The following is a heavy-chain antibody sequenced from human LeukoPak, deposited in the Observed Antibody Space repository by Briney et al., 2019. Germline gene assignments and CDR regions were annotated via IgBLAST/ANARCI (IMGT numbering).Heavy chain of an antibody. CDR1: GFTFSSYA. V-gene: IGHV3-23*01. CDR3: AKDRWVGELPDY. J-gene: IGHJ4*02. Sequence: GGSLRLSCAASGFTFSSYAMSWVRQAPGKGLEWVSAISGSGGSTYYADSVKGRFTISRDNSKNTPYLQMNSLRAEDTAVYYCAKDRWVGELPDYWGQGTLVTVSS. D-gene: IGHD1-26*01. CDR2: ISGSGGST.